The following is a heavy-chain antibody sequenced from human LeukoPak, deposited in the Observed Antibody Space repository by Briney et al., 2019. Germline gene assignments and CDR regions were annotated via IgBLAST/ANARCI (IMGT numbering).Heavy chain of an antibody. J-gene: IGHJ6*02. CDR3: AREAYQLLLGDYFYGMDV. D-gene: IGHD2-2*01. V-gene: IGHV3-11*01. Sequence: PGGSLRLSCAASRFTFSDYYMSWIRRAPGKGLEWVSYISSSGSTIYYADSVKGRFTISRDNAKSSLYLQMNSLTAEDTAVYYCAREAYQLLLGDYFYGMDVWGQGTTVTVSS. CDR1: RFTFSDYY. CDR2: ISSSGSTI.